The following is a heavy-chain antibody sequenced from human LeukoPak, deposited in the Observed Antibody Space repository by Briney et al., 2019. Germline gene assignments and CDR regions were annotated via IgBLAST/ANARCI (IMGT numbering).Heavy chain of an antibody. V-gene: IGHV3-30*18. CDR1: IFTFSACG. CDR3: AKGTAVDRQYFEN. CDR2: ISFDGSHK. Sequence: GGALRLSCAASIFTFSACGMHWGRQAPGKGLEWVAAISFDGSHKYYADSVKGRFTISRDNSMNTLYLQMNSLRAEDTAVYYCAKGTAVDRQYFENWGQGTLVTVSS. J-gene: IGHJ4*02. D-gene: IGHD1-1*01.